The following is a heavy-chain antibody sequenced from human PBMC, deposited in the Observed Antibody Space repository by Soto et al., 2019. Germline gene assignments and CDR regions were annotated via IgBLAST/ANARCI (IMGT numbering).Heavy chain of an antibody. J-gene: IGHJ4*02. CDR1: GGSIANGAYY. Sequence: PSETLSLTCTVSGGSIANGAYYWTWIRQHPGKGLEWIGYIYYSGSTFYNPSLKSRVMISADTSKNQFSLRLNFVTAADTAVYYCARIKGGAAGNFDYWGQGALVTVLL. D-gene: IGHD6-13*01. V-gene: IGHV4-31*03. CDR2: IYYSGST. CDR3: ARIKGGAAGNFDY.